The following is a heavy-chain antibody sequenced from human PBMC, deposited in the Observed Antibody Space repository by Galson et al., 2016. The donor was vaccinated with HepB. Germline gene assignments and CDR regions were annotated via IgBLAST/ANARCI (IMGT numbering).Heavy chain of an antibody. D-gene: IGHD4-17*01. Sequence: SLRLSCAASGFTFSSFEMNWVRQAPGKGLEWISYISSSGTTIYYADSVKGRFTISRDNARNSLYLQMNSLRVEDTAVYYCARDLVYPGDYGKYYYYGMDVWGQGTTVTVSS. CDR1: GFTFSSFE. CDR3: ARDLVYPGDYGKYYYYGMDV. V-gene: IGHV3-48*03. CDR2: ISSSGTTI. J-gene: IGHJ6*02.